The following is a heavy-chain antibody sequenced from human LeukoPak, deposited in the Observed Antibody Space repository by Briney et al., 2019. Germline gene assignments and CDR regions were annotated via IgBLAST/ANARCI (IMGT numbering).Heavy chain of an antibody. CDR1: GFTLSSYE. J-gene: IGHJ6*04. V-gene: IGHV3-53*01. D-gene: IGHD3-9*01. CDR3: ARVLYILRYFDY. Sequence: GGSLRLSCTASGFTLSSYEMSWIRQAPGKGLEWVSVIYSDGSTYYADSVKGRFTISRDNSKNTLYLQMNSLRAEDTAVYYCARVLYILRYFDYWGKGTTVTISS. CDR2: IYSDGST.